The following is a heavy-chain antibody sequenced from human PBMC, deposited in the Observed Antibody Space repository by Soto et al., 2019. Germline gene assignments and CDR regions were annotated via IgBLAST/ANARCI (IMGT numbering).Heavy chain of an antibody. Sequence: QVQLVESGGGVVQPGRSLRLSCAASGFTFSSYGMHWVRQAPGKGLEWVAVIWYDGSNKYYADSVKGRFTISRDNXXNTLYLQMNSLRAEDTAVYYCARDRGYSYGWVFDYWGQGTLVTVSS. D-gene: IGHD5-18*01. V-gene: IGHV3-33*01. J-gene: IGHJ4*02. CDR3: ARDRGYSYGWVFDY. CDR2: IWYDGSNK. CDR1: GFTFSSYG.